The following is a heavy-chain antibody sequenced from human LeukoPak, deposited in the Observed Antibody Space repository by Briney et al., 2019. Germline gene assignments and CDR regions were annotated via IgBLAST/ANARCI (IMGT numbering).Heavy chain of an antibody. CDR3: ARRDGYCSSTSCYADYYYGMDV. CDR1: GYSFTSYW. V-gene: IGHV5-51*01. Sequence: GESLQISCKGSGYSFTSYWIGWVRQLPGKGLEWMGIIYPGDSDTTYSPSFQGQVTISADKSISTAYLQWSSLKASDTAMYYCARRDGYCSSTSCYADYYYGMDVWGQGTTVTVSS. CDR2: IYPGDSDT. J-gene: IGHJ6*02. D-gene: IGHD2-2*01.